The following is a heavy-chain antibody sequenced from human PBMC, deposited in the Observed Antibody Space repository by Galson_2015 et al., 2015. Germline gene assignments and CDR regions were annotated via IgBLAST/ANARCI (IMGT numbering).Heavy chain of an antibody. V-gene: IGHV4-30-4*01. CDR3: ARDLVPAAQSGYY. Sequence: TLSLTCTVSGGSISSGDYYWSWIRQPPGKGLEWIGYIYYSGSTYYNPSLKSRVTISVDTSKNQFSLKLSSVTAADTAVYYCARDLVPAAQSGYYWGQGTLVTVSS. D-gene: IGHD2-2*01. CDR2: IYYSGST. CDR1: GGSISSGDYY. J-gene: IGHJ4*02.